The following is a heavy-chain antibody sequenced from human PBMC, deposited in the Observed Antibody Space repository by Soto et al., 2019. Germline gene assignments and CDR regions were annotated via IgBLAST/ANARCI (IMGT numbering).Heavy chain of an antibody. CDR2: IGKRSISI. D-gene: IGHD1-7*01. CDR1: EFTFSNYD. Sequence: GGSLRLSCAASEFTFSNYDMNWVRQAPGKGLEWVSFIGKRSISIFYADSVKGRFTISRDNAKNTLYLQMSNLRAEDTAVYFCARDLQIRFIELWGQGTLVTVSS. CDR3: ARDLQIRFIEL. J-gene: IGHJ4*02. V-gene: IGHV3-48*01.